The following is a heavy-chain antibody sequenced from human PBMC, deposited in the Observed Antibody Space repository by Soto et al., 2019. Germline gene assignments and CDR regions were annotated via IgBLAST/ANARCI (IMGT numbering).Heavy chain of an antibody. D-gene: IGHD5-18*01. CDR3: ARGEGGYSYVVDS. V-gene: IGHV1-69*04. CDR1: GGFFSSYS. J-gene: IGHJ3*02. Sequence: QVQLVQSGAEVKKPGSSVKVSCKASGGFFSSYSISWVRQAPEQGLEWMGRIIQMAGLADYAQRFQCRVSITTEISTSTAYMEMTSLTFEDTGIKYCARGEGGYSYVVDSWGQGTMVTVTS. CDR2: IIQMAGLA.